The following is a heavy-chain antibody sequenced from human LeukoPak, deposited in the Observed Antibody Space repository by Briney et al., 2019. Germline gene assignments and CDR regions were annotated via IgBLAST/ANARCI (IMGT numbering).Heavy chain of an antibody. CDR1: GFTFSSYS. J-gene: IGHJ4*02. CDR2: ISSSSSYI. Sequence: GGSLRLSCAASGFTFSSYSMNWVRQAPGKGLEWVSSISSSSSYIYYADSVKGRFTISRDNAKHSLYLQMNSLRAEDTAVYYCTSARDQLFDYWGQGTLVTVSS. D-gene: IGHD2-2*01. V-gene: IGHV3-21*01. CDR3: TSARDQLFDY.